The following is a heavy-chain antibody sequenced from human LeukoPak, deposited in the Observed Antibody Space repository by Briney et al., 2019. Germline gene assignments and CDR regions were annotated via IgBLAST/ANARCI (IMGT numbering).Heavy chain of an antibody. V-gene: IGHV4-34*01. J-gene: IGHJ5*02. Sequence: SETLSLTCAVYGGSFSGYYWSWIRQPPGKGLEWIGEINHSGSTNYNPSLKSRVTISVDTSKNQFSLKLSSVAAADTAVYYCARDSGTTGEVKFDPWGQGTLVTVSS. CDR3: ARDSGTTGEVKFDP. CDR1: GGSFSGYY. CDR2: INHSGST. D-gene: IGHD3-10*01.